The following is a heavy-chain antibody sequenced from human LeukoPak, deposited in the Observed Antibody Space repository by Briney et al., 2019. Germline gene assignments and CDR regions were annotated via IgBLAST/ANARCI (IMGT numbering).Heavy chain of an antibody. J-gene: IGHJ4*02. CDR2: INHSGST. CDR3: AKLLLGGTAIFDY. Sequence: PSETLSLTCAVYGGSFSGYYWSWIRQPPGKGLEWIGEINHSGSTNYNPSLKSRVTISVDTSKNQFSLKLSSVTAADTAVYYCAKLLLGGTAIFDYWGQGTLVTVSS. CDR1: GGSFSGYY. D-gene: IGHD1-1*01. V-gene: IGHV4-34*01.